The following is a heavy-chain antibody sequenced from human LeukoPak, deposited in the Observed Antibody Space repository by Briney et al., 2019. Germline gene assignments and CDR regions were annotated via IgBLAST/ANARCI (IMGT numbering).Heavy chain of an antibody. Sequence: PGGSLRLSCAASGFTFDDYAMQWVRPAPGEGLEWVSGICWNSGSIGYADSVKGGFTISRDNAKNSLYLQLNSLRADDTTLYYTARDIGPYYYDSSGYYGALDFWGQGTLVTVSS. V-gene: IGHV3-9*01. D-gene: IGHD3-22*01. J-gene: IGHJ4*02. CDR1: GFTFDDYA. CDR2: ICWNSGSI. CDR3: ARDIGPYYYDSSGYYGALDF.